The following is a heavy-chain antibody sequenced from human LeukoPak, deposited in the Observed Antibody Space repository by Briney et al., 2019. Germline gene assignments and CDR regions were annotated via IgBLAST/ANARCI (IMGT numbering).Heavy chain of an antibody. CDR3: ATDLFYYYDSSGPVDY. CDR2: ISAYNGNT. D-gene: IGHD3-22*01. V-gene: IGHV1-18*04. Sequence: ASVKVSCKASGYTFTGYYMHWVRQAPGQGLEWMGWISAYNGNTNYAQKLQGRVTMTTDTSTSTAYMELRSLRSEDTAVYYCATDLFYYYDSSGPVDYWGQGTLVTVSS. J-gene: IGHJ4*02. CDR1: GYTFTGYY.